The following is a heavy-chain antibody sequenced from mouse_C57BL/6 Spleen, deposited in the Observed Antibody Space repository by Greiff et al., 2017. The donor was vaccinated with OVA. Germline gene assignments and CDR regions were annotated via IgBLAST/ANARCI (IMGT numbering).Heavy chain of an antibody. D-gene: IGHD6-1*01. CDR3: ARGRYVRVLYYAMDY. J-gene: IGHJ4*01. CDR1: GYTFTSYW. CDR2: IDPSDSYT. V-gene: IGHV1-50*01. Sequence: QVQLQQPGAELVKPGASVKLSCKASGYTFTSYWMQWVKQRPGQGLEWIGEIDPSDSYTNYNQKFKGKATLTVDTSYSTAYLQLSSLTSEDSAVYYCARGRYVRVLYYAMDYWGQGTSVTVSS.